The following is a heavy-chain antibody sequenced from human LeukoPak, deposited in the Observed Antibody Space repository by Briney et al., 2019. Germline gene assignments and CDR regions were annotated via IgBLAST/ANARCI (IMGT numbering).Heavy chain of an antibody. V-gene: IGHV4-34*01. CDR3: ARFYDILTGIDY. CDR2: IYHSGST. Sequence: PSETLSLTCAVYGGSFSGYYWSWIRQPPGKGLEWIGYIYHSGSTYYNPSLKSRVTISVDRSKNQFSLKLSSVTAADTAVYYCARFYDILTGIDYWGQGTLVTVSS. J-gene: IGHJ4*02. CDR1: GGSFSGYY. D-gene: IGHD3-9*01.